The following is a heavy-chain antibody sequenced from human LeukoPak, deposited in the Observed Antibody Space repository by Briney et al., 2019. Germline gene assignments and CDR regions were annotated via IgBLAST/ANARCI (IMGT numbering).Heavy chain of an antibody. CDR1: GGSISNYY. J-gene: IGHJ4*02. CDR2: IYSSGST. V-gene: IGHV4-59*01. Sequence: PSETLSLTCTVAGGSISNYYWSWIRQPPGKGLEWIGYIYSSGSTNYNPSLKSRVTISVDTSKNQFSLKLSSVTAADTAVYYCAREGSTNILDYWGQGTLVTVSS. D-gene: IGHD2-2*01. CDR3: AREGSTNILDY.